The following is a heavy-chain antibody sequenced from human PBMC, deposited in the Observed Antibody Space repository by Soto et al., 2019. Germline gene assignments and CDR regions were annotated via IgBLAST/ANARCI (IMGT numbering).Heavy chain of an antibody. Sequence: QVQLVESGGGLVKPGGSLRLSCAASGFTFSGYYMSWIRQAPGKGLGWVSYIGHSGTTIYYADSVKGRFTISRDNAKNSLYLQMNSLRAEDTAVYYCARDDRTGTAVLHYWGQGTLVTVSS. CDR3: ARDDRTGTAVLHY. J-gene: IGHJ4*03. CDR1: GFTFSGYY. D-gene: IGHD1-1*01. CDR2: IGHSGTTI. V-gene: IGHV3-11*01.